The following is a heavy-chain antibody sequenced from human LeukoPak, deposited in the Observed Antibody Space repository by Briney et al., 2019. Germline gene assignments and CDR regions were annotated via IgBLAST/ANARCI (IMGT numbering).Heavy chain of an antibody. J-gene: IGHJ4*02. Sequence: VIYSGGGTYYADSVKGRFTISIDNFKNTRYLQMNSLRDEDTAVYYCARDEYHDFWSGWRSWGQGALVTVS. CDR2: IYSGGGT. D-gene: IGHD3-3*01. V-gene: IGHV3-66*01. CDR3: ARDEYHDFWSGWRS.